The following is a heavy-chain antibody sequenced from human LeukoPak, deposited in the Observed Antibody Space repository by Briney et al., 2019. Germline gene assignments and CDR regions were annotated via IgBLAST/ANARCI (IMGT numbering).Heavy chain of an antibody. J-gene: IGHJ3*02. CDR1: GFTFSSYA. Sequence: GGSLRLSCAASGFTFSSYAMSWVRQAPGKGLEWVSAISGSGGSTYYADSVKGRFTISRDNSKNTLYLQMNSLRAEDTAVYYCAKDSGDYYDSSGYYYWALGAFDIWGQGTMVTVSS. CDR3: AKDSGDYYDSSGYYYWALGAFDI. CDR2: ISGSGGST. V-gene: IGHV3-23*01. D-gene: IGHD3-22*01.